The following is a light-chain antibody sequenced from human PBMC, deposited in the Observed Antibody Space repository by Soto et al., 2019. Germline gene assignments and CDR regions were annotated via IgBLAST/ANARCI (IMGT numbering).Light chain of an antibody. CDR3: QQYGSSGT. J-gene: IGKJ1*01. CDR1: QSVSNNY. CDR2: GAS. Sequence: ENVFRQSPCTLSLSPGERATLSCRASQSVSNNYLAWYQQKPGQAPRLLIYGASNRATGIPDRFSGSGSGTDFTLTISRLEPEDFAVYYCQQYGSSGTFGQGTKVDIK. V-gene: IGKV3-20*01.